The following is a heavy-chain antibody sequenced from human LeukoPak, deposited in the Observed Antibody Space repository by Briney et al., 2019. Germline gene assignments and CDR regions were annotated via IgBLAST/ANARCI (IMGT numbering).Heavy chain of an antibody. CDR2: INQDGSQK. D-gene: IGHD3-22*01. V-gene: IGHV3-7*01. CDR1: GFTFSTYW. CDR3: VRTDSSGSRAN. Sequence: PGGSLRLSCAASGFTFSTYWMTWVRQAPGKGLEWVANINQDGSQKYYVDSVKGRFTISRDNAKNSLYLQVNSLRAEDTALYYCVRTDSSGSRANWGQGTLVTVSS. J-gene: IGHJ4*02.